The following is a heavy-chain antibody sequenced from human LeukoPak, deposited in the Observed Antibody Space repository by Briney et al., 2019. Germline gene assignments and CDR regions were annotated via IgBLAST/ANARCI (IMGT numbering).Heavy chain of an antibody. CDR2: IYHSGST. Sequence: SQTLSLTCAVSGGSISSGGYSWSWIRQPPGKGLEWIGYIYHSGSTYYNPSLKSRVTISVDRSKNQFSLKLSSVTAADTAVYYCARGDSSSWYGAPFGMDVWGQGTTVTVSS. V-gene: IGHV4-30-2*01. J-gene: IGHJ6*02. CDR1: GGSISSGGYS. CDR3: ARGDSSSWYGAPFGMDV. D-gene: IGHD6-13*01.